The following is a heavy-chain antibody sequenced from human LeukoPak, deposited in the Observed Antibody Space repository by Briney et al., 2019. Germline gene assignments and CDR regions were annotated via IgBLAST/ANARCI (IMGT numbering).Heavy chain of an antibody. CDR3: AKGPYGLGIYYGMDV. CDR1: GFTFSNCG. D-gene: IGHD3-10*01. Sequence: GGSLRLSCATSGFTFSNCGMSWVRQAPGKGLQWLSVIGGDGTTYYADSVKGRFSVSRDNSENTLYLQMNSLRAEDTAVYYCAKGPYGLGIYYGMDVWGQGTTVTV. J-gene: IGHJ6*02. V-gene: IGHV3-23*01. CDR2: IGGDGTT.